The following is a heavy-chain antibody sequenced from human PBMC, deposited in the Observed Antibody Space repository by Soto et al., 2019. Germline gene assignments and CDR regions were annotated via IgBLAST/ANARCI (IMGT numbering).Heavy chain of an antibody. CDR1: GFIFSSYA. CDR2: ISGSGGST. J-gene: IGHJ4*02. CDR3: ARDQQFGYYFDY. Sequence: GGSLRLSCAASGFIFSSYAMSWVRQAPGKGLEWVSAISGSGGSTYYADSVKGRFTISRDNSKNTLYLQMNSLRAEDTAVYYCARDQQFGYYFDYWGQGTLVTVSS. D-gene: IGHD3-16*01. V-gene: IGHV3-23*01.